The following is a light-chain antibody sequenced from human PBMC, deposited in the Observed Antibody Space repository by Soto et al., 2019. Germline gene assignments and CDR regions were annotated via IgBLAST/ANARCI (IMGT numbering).Light chain of an antibody. Sequence: EIVLTQSPATLSLSPGERATLSCWASQSVSSYLAWYQQKPGQAPRLLIYDASNRATGIPARFSGSGSGTDFTLTISSLEPEDFAVYYCQKYNGALWAFGQGTKVEIK. CDR2: DAS. J-gene: IGKJ1*01. CDR3: QKYNGALWA. V-gene: IGKV3-11*01. CDR1: QSVSSY.